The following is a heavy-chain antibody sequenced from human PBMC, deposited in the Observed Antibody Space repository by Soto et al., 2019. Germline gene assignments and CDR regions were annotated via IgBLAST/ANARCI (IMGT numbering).Heavy chain of an antibody. CDR3: ARDPPVVPAVRGDNWFDP. V-gene: IGHV1-18*01. J-gene: IGHJ5*02. D-gene: IGHD2-2*01. CDR1: GYSFTSYG. Sequence: GASVKVSCKASGYSFTSYGISWVRQAPGQGLEWMGWISAYNGNTNYAQKLQGRVTMTTDTSTSTAYMELRSLRSDDTAVYYCARDPPVVPAVRGDNWFDPWGQGTLVTVSS. CDR2: ISAYNGNT.